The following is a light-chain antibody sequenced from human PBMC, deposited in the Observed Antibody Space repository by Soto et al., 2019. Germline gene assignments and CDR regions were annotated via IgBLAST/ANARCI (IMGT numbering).Light chain of an antibody. CDR1: QSLFYNSDNKNY. CDR2: WAS. J-gene: IGKJ2*01. V-gene: IGKV4-1*01. Sequence: DIVMTQSPDSLAVSLGERATINCKSSQSLFYNSDNKNYLAWFQQKSGQPPKLLIYWASTREFGVPERFSGSGSGTDFTLTISSLQSEDVAVYYCQQYYSPSYTFGQGTKLEI. CDR3: QQYYSPSYT.